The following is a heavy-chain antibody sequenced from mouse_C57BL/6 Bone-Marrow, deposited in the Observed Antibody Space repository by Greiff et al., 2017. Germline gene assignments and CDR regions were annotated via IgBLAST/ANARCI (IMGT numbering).Heavy chain of an antibody. J-gene: IGHJ2*01. Sequence: QVQLQQPGAELVRPGSSVKLSCKASGYTFTSYWMYWVQQRPIQGLEWIGNIDPSDSDTHYTQKLKDKVTFTVDNSSSTAYMQLSSLTSEDSAVYYCARHFDYWGQGTTLTVSS. CDR2: IDPSDSDT. CDR1: GYTFTSYW. CDR3: ARHFDY. V-gene: IGHV1-52*01.